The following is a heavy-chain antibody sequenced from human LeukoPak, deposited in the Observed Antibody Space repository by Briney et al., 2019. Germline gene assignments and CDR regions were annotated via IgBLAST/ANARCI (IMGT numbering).Heavy chain of an antibody. V-gene: IGHV3-64*01. CDR1: GFTFSGSA. CDR2: ISSNGGST. J-gene: IGHJ4*02. Sequence: GGSLKLSCAASGFTFSGSAMHWVRQAPGKGLEYVSAISSNGGSTFYANSVRGRFTISRDNSKNTVYLQMGSLRAEDMAVYYCARDGAYGDYDYWGQGTLVTVSS. D-gene: IGHD4-17*01. CDR3: ARDGAYGDYDY.